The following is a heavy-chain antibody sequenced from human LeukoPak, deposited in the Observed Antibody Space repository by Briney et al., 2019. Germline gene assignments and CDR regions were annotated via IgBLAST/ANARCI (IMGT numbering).Heavy chain of an antibody. Sequence: PSETLSLTCAVSGDSISYESYYWNWIRQAPGKGPEWIGNIYRGRTRLNPSYTSRVAISVGMSKSQVSLSLTSVTAADTAIYYCAGEGEYGQSYSWGQGVLVVVSA. V-gene: IGHV4-30-2*01. CDR2: IYRGRT. J-gene: IGHJ5*02. CDR3: AGEGEYGQSYS. D-gene: IGHD4-17*01. CDR1: GDSISYESYY.